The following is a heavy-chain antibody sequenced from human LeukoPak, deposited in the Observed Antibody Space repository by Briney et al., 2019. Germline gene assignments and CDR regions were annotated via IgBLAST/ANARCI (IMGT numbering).Heavy chain of an antibody. J-gene: IGHJ4*02. CDR2: INYSGST. CDR3: ARPTVGATTGFDF. D-gene: IGHD1-26*01. CDR1: GGSISRSSYY. V-gene: IGHV4-39*01. Sequence: KPSETLSLTCTVSGGSISRSSYYWGWIRQPPGKGLEWIGSINYSGSTPYNPSLKSRVSISVDTSKNQFSLNLSSVTAADTAVYYCARPTVGATTGFDFWGQGTLVTVSS.